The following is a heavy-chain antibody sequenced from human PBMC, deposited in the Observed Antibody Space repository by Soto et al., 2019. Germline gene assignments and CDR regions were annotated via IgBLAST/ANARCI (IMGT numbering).Heavy chain of an antibody. Sequence: GGSLRLSCTASGFTFGDYAMSWFRQAPGKGLEWVGFIRSKAYGGTTEYAASVKGRFTISRDDSKNTLYLQMNSLKTEDIALYYFTISSALSTPHDAFDIWGQGTMVTVSS. D-gene: IGHD3-3*02. J-gene: IGHJ3*02. CDR3: TISSALSTPHDAFDI. CDR2: IRSKAYGGTT. CDR1: GFTFGDYA. V-gene: IGHV3-49*03.